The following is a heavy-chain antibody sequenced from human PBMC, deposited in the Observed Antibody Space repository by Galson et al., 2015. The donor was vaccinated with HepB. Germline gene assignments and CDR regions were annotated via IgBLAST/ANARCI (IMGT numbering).Heavy chain of an antibody. V-gene: IGHV3-48*02. J-gene: IGHJ2*01. CDR1: GFIFSTYT. D-gene: IGHD5-18*01. CDR2: ISSTGTTI. Sequence: SLRLSCAASGFIFSTYTFNWVRRAPGKDLEWISYISSTGTTIHYAHSVKGRFTISRDNAENSLSLQMSSLRDEDTAVYYCVRVAIDTTIFRGYWYFDLWGRGTLVIVSS. CDR3: VRVAIDTTIFRGYWYFDL.